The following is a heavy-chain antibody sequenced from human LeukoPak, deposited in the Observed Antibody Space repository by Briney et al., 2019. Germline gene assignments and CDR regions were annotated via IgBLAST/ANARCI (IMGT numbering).Heavy chain of an antibody. CDR1: SGSFSGYY. J-gene: IGHJ4*02. V-gene: IGHV4-34*01. CDR2: INHSGST. CDR3: ARSLPDYDILTGSFLD. Sequence: SETLSLTCAVYSGSFSGYYWSWIRQPPGKGLEWIGEINHSGSTNYNPSLKSRVTISVDTSKNQFSLKLSSVTAADTAVYYCARSLPDYDILTGSFLDWGQGTLVTVSS. D-gene: IGHD3-9*01.